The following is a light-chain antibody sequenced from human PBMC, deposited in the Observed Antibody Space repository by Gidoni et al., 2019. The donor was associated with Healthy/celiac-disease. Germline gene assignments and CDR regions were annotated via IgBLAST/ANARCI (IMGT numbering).Light chain of an antibody. J-gene: IGKJ2*01. V-gene: IGKV3-20*01. CDR2: GAS. CDR3: QQYGSSPRYT. CDR1: QSVSSSY. Sequence: EIVLTHSPGTLSLSPGERATLSCRASQSVSSSYLAWYQQKPGQAPRLLIYGASSRATGIPDRFSGSGSGTDFTLTISRLEPEDFAVYYCQQYGSSPRYTFXQXTKLEIK.